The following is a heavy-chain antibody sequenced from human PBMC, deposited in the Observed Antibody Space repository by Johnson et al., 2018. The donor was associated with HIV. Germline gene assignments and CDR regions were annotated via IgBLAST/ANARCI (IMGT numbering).Heavy chain of an antibody. Sequence: QVQLVESGGGVVQPGESLRLSCAASGFNFSHYGMHWVRQAPGKGLEWVAFIRNDGSNKFYADSVRGRFTISSNNSRKTISMQMSNLKTEETAVYYWAKGEAQDGWIQLQSTAFDVWGRGTIVTVSS. CDR2: IRNDGSNK. CDR1: GFNFSHYG. D-gene: IGHD5-18*01. V-gene: IGHV3-30*02. J-gene: IGHJ3*01. CDR3: AKGEAQDGWIQLQSTAFDV.